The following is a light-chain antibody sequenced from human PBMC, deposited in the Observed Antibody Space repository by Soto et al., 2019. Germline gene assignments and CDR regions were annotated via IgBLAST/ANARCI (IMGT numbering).Light chain of an antibody. V-gene: IGKV3-20*01. CDR2: GAS. CDR1: QSVSSSY. J-gene: IGKJ4*01. Sequence: EIVLTQSPGTLSLSPGERATLSCRASQSVSSSYLAWYQQKPGQAPRLLNYGASSRATGIPDRFSGSGSGTDFTLTISRLEPEDFAVYYCQQYGSLLTFGGGTKVEIK. CDR3: QQYGSLLT.